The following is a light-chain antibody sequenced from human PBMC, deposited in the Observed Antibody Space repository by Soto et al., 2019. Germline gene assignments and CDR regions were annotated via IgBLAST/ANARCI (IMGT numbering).Light chain of an antibody. CDR1: QSVSSSY. Sequence: EIVLTQSPGTLSLSPGERATLSCRASQSVSSSYLAWYQQKPGQAPRLLIHGASNRATGIPDRFSGSGSGTDFTLTISRLEPEDFAVYYCQQYGSSPLTFGGGTKVEIK. V-gene: IGKV3-20*01. CDR3: QQYGSSPLT. J-gene: IGKJ4*01. CDR2: GAS.